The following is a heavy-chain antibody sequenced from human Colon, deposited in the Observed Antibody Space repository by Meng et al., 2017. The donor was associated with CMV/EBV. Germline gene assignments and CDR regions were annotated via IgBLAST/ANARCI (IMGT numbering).Heavy chain of an antibody. V-gene: IGHV1-3*01. CDR3: AREAYPHLFDY. J-gene: IGHJ4*02. CDR1: GYRLTSYD. Sequence: YCKASGYRLTSYDMHWVRQATGQRLEWMGWINAINGNTKYSQKFQGRVTMTRDTSASTAYMELSSLRFEDTAVYYCAREAYPHLFDYWGQGALVTVSS. CDR2: INAINGNT.